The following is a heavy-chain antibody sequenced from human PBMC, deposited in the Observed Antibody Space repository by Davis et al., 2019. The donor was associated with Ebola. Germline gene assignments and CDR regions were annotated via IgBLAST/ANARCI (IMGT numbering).Heavy chain of an antibody. CDR2: IYPGDSDT. CDR3: ARLEGYYDSSGSYFDY. CDR1: GYSFTSYW. V-gene: IGHV5-51*01. Sequence: ESLIIPRKCPGYSFTSYWIGGLRQMPGKGLEWMGIIYPGDSDTRYSPSFQGQVTISADKSISTAYLQLSSLKASDTAMYYCARLEGYYDSSGSYFDYWGLGTLVNVSS. J-gene: IGHJ4*02. D-gene: IGHD3-22*01.